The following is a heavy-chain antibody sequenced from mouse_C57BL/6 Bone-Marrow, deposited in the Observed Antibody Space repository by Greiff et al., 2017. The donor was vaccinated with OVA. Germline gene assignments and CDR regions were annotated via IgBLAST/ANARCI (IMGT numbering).Heavy chain of an antibody. J-gene: IGHJ3*01. Sequence: DVQLVESGGDLVKPGGSLKLSCAASGFTFSSYGMSWVRQTPDKRLEWVATISSGGSYTYYPDSVKGRFTISRDKAKNTLYLQMRSLKSEDTAMDYCARLLDGYYWFAYWGQGTLVTVSA. CDR1: GFTFSSYG. D-gene: IGHD2-3*01. CDR3: ARLLDGYYWFAY. V-gene: IGHV5-6*01. CDR2: ISSGGSYT.